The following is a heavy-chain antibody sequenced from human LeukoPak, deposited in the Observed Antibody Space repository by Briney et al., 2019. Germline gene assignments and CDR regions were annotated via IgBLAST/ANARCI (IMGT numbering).Heavy chain of an antibody. J-gene: IGHJ6*03. CDR1: GCTFSSYA. CDR2: IIPIFGTA. D-gene: IGHD6-19*01. CDR3: ARAPPGSGWYYYMDV. Sequence: GASVKVSCKASGCTFSSYAISWVRQAPGQGLEWMGGIIPIFGTANYAQKFQGRVTITADESTSTAYMELSSLRSEDTAVYYCARAPPGSGWYYYMDVWGKGTTVTISS. V-gene: IGHV1-69*13.